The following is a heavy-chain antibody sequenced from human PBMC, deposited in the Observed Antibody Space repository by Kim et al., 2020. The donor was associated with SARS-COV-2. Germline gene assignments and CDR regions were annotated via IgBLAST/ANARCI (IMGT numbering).Heavy chain of an antibody. CDR1: GFTFSSYA. CDR3: AKSPGGYGKYDY. Sequence: GGSLRLSCAASGFTFSSYAMSWVRQAPGKGLEWVSAISGGSISTYYADSVKGRFIVSRDNSKNTLYLQMNSLRAEDTAVYYCAKSPGGYGKYDYWGQGT. CDR2: ISGGSIST. J-gene: IGHJ4*02. D-gene: IGHD5-18*01. V-gene: IGHV3-23*01.